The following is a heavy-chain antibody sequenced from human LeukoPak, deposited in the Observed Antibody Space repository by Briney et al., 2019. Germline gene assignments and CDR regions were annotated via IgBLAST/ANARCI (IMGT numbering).Heavy chain of an antibody. J-gene: IGHJ4*02. V-gene: IGHV3-23*01. CDR1: GFTFSSYG. CDR2: ISGSGGST. Sequence: GGTLRLSCAASGFTFSSYGMSWVRQAPGKGLEWVSAISGSGGSTYYADSVKGRFTISRDNSKNTLYLQMNSLRAEDTAVYYCAKGLRHPFGDYWGQGTLVTVSS. D-gene: IGHD2/OR15-2a*01. CDR3: AKGLRHPFGDY.